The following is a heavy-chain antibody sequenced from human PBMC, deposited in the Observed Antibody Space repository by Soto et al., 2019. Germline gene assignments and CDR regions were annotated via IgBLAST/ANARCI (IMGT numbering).Heavy chain of an antibody. V-gene: IGHV1-69*01. CDR1: GGTFSSYA. CDR3: ASRLWSSFGESGTPLGFAS. D-gene: IGHD3-10*01. CDR2: IIPIFGTA. J-gene: IGHJ5*02. Sequence: QVQLVQSGAEVKKPGSSVKVSCKASGGTFSSYAISWVRQAPGHGLEWMGGIIPIFGTANYAQKFQGRVTITADESTSTAYMELSSLRSEDTAVYYGASRLWSSFGESGTPLGFASWGQGTLVTVSS.